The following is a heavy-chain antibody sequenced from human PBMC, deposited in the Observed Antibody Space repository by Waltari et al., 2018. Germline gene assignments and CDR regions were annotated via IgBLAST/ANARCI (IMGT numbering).Heavy chain of an antibody. CDR3: ARGHLYTTLIDSTPSYYYGMEV. CDR1: GHTSTTYA. Sequence: QVELVQSGAEMKKPGSSVKVSCKASGHTSTTYAMSWVRQAPGQGLEWMGGIIPEFGTVDYAQRFQGRLTISAEKSTETVHMEMTSLKFDDTAVYYCARGHLYTTLIDSTPSYYYGMEVWGQGTTVTVSS. V-gene: IGHV1-69*06. CDR2: IIPEFGTV. J-gene: IGHJ6*02. D-gene: IGHD3-10*01.